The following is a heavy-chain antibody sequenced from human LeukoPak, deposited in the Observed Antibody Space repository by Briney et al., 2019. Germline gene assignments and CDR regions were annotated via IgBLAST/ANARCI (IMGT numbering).Heavy chain of an antibody. CDR1: GGSISSGGYY. Sequence: PSETLSLTCTVSGGSISSGGYYWSWIRQHPGKGLEWIGYIYYSGSTYYNPSLKSRVTISVDTSKNQFSLKLSSVTAADTAVYYCARAFYDSSGYYPTPDNWFDPWGQGTLVTVSS. CDR2: IYYSGST. J-gene: IGHJ5*02. D-gene: IGHD3-22*01. CDR3: ARAFYDSSGYYPTPDNWFDP. V-gene: IGHV4-31*03.